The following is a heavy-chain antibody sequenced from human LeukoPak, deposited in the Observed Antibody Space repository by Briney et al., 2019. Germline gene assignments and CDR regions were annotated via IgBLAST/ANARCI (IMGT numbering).Heavy chain of an antibody. CDR2: IHPSGST. J-gene: IGHJ4*02. V-gene: IGHV4-4*07. CDR3: ARGPPPDLDY. CDR1: GDSISSYY. Sequence: QPSETLSLTCTVSGDSISSYYWSWIRQPAGKGLEWIGRIHPSGSTNYNPSLKSRVTLSVDTSKNEFSLKLSSVTAADTAVYYCARGPPPDLDYWGRGTLVTVSS.